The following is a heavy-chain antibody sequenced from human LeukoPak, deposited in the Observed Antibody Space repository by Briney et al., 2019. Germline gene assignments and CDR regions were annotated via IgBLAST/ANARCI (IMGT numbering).Heavy chain of an antibody. J-gene: IGHJ3*02. CDR2: INPSGGST. V-gene: IGHV1-46*01. Sequence: ASVKVSCKASGYTFTSYYMHWVRQAPGQGLEWMGIINPSGGSTSYAQKFQGRVTMTRDTSTSTVYMELSSLRSEDTAVYYCARWDYYDSSGYQEIGAFDIWGQGTMVTVSS. D-gene: IGHD3-22*01. CDR3: ARWDYYDSSGYQEIGAFDI. CDR1: GYTFTSYY.